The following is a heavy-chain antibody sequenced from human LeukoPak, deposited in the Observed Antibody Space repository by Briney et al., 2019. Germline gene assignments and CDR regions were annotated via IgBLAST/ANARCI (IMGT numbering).Heavy chain of an antibody. CDR3: ARDDIEYSSSSRRLFDY. D-gene: IGHD6-6*01. CDR2: IIPIFGTA. J-gene: IGHJ4*02. V-gene: IGHV1-69*13. Sequence: SVKVSCKASGGTFSSYAISWVRQAPGQGLEWMGGIIPIFGTANYAQKFQGRVTITADESTSTVYMELSSLRSEDTAVYYCARDDIEYSSSSRRLFDYWGQGTLVTVSS. CDR1: GGTFSSYA.